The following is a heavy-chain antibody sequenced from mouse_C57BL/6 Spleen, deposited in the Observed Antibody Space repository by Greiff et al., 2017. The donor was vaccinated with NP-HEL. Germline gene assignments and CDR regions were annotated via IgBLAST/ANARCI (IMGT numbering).Heavy chain of an antibody. V-gene: IGHV1-81*01. D-gene: IGHD4-1*02. CDR2: IYPRSGNT. CDR1: GYTFTSYG. CDR3: ARYSTGTWRYFDY. Sequence: VQLKESGAELARPGASVKLSCKASGYTFTSYGISWVKQRTGQGLEWIGEIYPRSGNTYYNEKFKGKATLTADKSSSTAYMELRSLTSEDSAVYFCARYSTGTWRYFDYWGQGTTLTVSS. J-gene: IGHJ2*01.